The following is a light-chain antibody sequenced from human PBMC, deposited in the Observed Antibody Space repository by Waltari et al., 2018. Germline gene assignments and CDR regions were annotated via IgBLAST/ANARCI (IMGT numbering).Light chain of an antibody. J-gene: IGLJ2*01. V-gene: IGLV2-23*02. CDR1: SSDFGSFNL. CDR2: EVN. Sequence: QSALTQPASVSGSPGQSITLSCTGTSSDFGSFNLVPLYQLLPGQAPKLLISEVNKRPSGVSNRFFGSKSGITASLTISGLQTGDEADYYCCSYAGSTSYVVFGGGTKLTVL. CDR3: CSYAGSTSYVV.